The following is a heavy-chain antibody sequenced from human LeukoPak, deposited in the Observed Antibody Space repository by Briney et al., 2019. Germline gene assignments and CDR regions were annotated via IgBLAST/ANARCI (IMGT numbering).Heavy chain of an antibody. CDR3: ASIYSSAWYSYYFDY. CDR2: IKQDGSEK. V-gene: IGHV3-7*01. Sequence: GGSLRLSCAASGFTFNSYWMSWVRQAPGKGLEWVANIKQDGSEKYYVDSVKGRFTISRDNAKNSPYLQMNSLRAEDTAVYYCASIYSSAWYSYYFDYWGQGTLVTVSS. D-gene: IGHD6-19*01. CDR1: GFTFNSYW. J-gene: IGHJ4*02.